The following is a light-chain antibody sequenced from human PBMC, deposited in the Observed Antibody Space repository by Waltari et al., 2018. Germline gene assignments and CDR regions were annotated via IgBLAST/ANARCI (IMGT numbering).Light chain of an antibody. Sequence: QSALTQPASVSGSPGQSLTISCTRTSDDVAGYTLVSWYQQSSGKAPKLIIYEVHKLPSGVSSRFSASRSGNTTSLTISGLQSEDEANYYCCSYAGTTSWVFGGGTKVTVL. J-gene: IGLJ3*02. CDR1: SDDVAGYTL. CDR2: EVH. V-gene: IGLV2-23*02. CDR3: CSYAGTTSWV.